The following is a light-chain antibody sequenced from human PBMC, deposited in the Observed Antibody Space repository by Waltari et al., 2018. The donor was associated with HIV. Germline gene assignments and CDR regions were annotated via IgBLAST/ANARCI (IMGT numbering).Light chain of an antibody. CDR2: STY. J-gene: IGLJ3*02. V-gene: IGLV1-44*01. CDR1: NSNIGSNS. CDR3: ATWDDSLNAWV. Sequence: QSVLTQSPSASGTPGQRVTISCSGSNSNIGSNSVNWYHQLPGAAPKLLIYSTYQRPSGVPDRYSASKSGTSASLAIRGLQPEDEADYYCATWDDSLNAWVFGGGTKVTVL.